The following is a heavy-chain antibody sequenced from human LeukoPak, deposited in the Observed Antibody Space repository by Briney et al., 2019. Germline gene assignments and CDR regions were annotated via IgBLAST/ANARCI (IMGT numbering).Heavy chain of an antibody. CDR3: AKDYSSGWYLDY. CDR2: ISYDGSNK. J-gene: IGHJ4*02. CDR1: GFTFSSYG. V-gene: IGHV3-30*18. Sequence: GGSLRLSCAASGFTFSSYGMHWVRQAPGKGLEWVAVISYDGSNKYYADSVKGRSTISRDNSKNTLYLQMNGLRAEDTAVYYCAKDYSSGWYLDYWGQGTLVTVSS. D-gene: IGHD6-19*01.